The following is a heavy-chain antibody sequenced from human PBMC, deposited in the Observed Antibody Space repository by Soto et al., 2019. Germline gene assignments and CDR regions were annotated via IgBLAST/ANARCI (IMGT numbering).Heavy chain of an antibody. CDR1: GGSISSSSYY. CDR3: ARQGAIGDYFDY. CDR2: IYYSGST. V-gene: IGHV4-39*01. J-gene: IGHJ4*02. D-gene: IGHD2-2*02. Sequence: PSETLSLTGTVSGGSISSSSYYWGWIRQPPGKGLEWIGSIYYSGSTYYNPSLKSRVTISVDTSKNQFSLKLSSVTAADTAVYYCARQGAIGDYFDYWGQGTLVTVSS.